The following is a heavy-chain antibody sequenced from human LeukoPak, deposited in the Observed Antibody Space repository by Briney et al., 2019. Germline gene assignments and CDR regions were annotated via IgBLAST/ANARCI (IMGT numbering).Heavy chain of an antibody. Sequence: GGSLRLSCAASGFTFSSYAMHWVRQAPGKGLEWVANIKQDGSEKYYVDSVKGRFTISRDNAENSLYLQMNSLRAEDTAVYYCARGMTVAANWFDSWGQGTLVTVSS. V-gene: IGHV3-7*01. D-gene: IGHD6-19*01. J-gene: IGHJ5*01. CDR3: ARGMTVAANWFDS. CDR1: GFTFSSYA. CDR2: IKQDGSEK.